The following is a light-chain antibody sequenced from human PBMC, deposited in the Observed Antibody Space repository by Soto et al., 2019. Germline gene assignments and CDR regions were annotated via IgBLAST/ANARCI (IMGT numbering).Light chain of an antibody. Sequence: QSVLTQSPSASGTPGQRVTISCSGSSSNIGSNAASWYQQLPGTAPKLLINSDNQRPSGVPDRFSGSKSGTSASLAISGLQSEDEAHYYCAAWDASLTVVFGGGTQLTVL. CDR1: SSNIGSNA. V-gene: IGLV1-44*01. CDR3: AAWDASLTVV. CDR2: SDN. J-gene: IGLJ7*01.